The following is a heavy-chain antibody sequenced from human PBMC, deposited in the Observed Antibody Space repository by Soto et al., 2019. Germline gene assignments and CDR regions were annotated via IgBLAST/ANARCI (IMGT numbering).Heavy chain of an antibody. CDR3: AKTKCSGGSCYAWSLDY. CDR1: GGSITTGGYY. V-gene: IGHV4-31*03. CDR2: RYYSEST. J-gene: IGHJ4*02. Sequence: SETLSLTCTVSGGSITTGGYYWSWIRQLPGKGLEWIGHRYYSESTYYNPSLKSRVSISLDTSKNQFYLKLSFVTAAETAMYYCAKTKCSGGSCYAWSLDYWGQGTPVTVSS. D-gene: IGHD2-15*01.